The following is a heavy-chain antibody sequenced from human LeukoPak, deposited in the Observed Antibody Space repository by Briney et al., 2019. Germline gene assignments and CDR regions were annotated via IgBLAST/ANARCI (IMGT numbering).Heavy chain of an antibody. J-gene: IGHJ4*02. CDR1: GFTFSSYA. V-gene: IGHV3-23*01. CDR3: AKGSWYSSGWSLDY. D-gene: IGHD6-19*01. CDR2: ISGSGGST. Sequence: GSLRLSCAASGFTFSSYAMSWVRQAPGKGLEWVSAISGSGGSTYYADSVKGRFTISRDNSKNTLYLQMNSLRAEDTAVYYCAKGSWYSSGWSLDYWGQGTLVTVSS.